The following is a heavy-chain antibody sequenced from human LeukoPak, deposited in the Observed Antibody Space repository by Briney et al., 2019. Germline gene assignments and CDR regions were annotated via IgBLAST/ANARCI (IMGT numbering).Heavy chain of an antibody. CDR1: GFAFDDFA. Sequence: PGQSLRLSCTTSGFAFDDFAMSWVRQPAGKGLEWVGFIRRRAYGGATEYAASVKGRFIISRDDSKGIAYLQMNSLKTGDTAVYYCSRNGLVDFDYWGQGSQVIVSP. CDR3: SRNGLVDFDY. V-gene: IGHV3-49*04. J-gene: IGHJ4*02. CDR2: IRRRAYGGAT.